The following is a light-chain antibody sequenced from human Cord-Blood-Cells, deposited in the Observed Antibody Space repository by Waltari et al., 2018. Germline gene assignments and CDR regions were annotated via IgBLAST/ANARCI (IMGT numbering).Light chain of an antibody. CDR3: CSYAGSYTLM. V-gene: IGLV2-11*01. CDR2: EVS. J-gene: IGLJ3*02. Sequence: QSALTQPRSVSGSPGQSVTISCPGTSSDVGGYNYVSCYQQDPGKAPKLMLYEVSKRPAGVPGRFSGSKAGNTAALTITGLQAEDEADYYGCSYAGSYTLMFGVGTRLTVL. CDR1: SSDVGGYNY.